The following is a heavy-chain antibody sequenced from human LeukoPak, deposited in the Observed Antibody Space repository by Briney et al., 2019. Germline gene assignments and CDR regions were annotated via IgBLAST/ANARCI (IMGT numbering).Heavy chain of an antibody. CDR2: SSAYNGDR. Sequence: ASVKVSCKASGYTFSSYGINWVRQAPGQGLEWMGWSSAYNGDRNYVQKFQGRVAMTTDTATSTAYMELRSLRSDDTAVYYCATHYDILTGYTNWGQGTLVTVSS. V-gene: IGHV1-18*01. J-gene: IGHJ4*02. CDR3: ATHYDILTGYTN. CDR1: GYTFSSYG. D-gene: IGHD3-9*01.